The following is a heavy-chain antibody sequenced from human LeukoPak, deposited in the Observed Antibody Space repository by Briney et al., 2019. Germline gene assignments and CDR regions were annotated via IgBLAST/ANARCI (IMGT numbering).Heavy chain of an antibody. V-gene: IGHV3-48*03. J-gene: IGHJ4*02. CDR3: ARAVLTGLHDY. Sequence: GGSLRLSCAASGFTFSSYEMNWVRQAPEKGLEWVSYISSSGSTISYADSVKGRFTISRDNAKNSLYLQMNSLRAEDTAVYYCARAVLTGLHDYWGQGTLVTVSS. CDR1: GFTFSSYE. CDR2: ISSSGSTI. D-gene: IGHD3-9*01.